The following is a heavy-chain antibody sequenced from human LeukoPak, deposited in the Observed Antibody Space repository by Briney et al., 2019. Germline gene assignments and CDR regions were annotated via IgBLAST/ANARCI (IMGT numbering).Heavy chain of an antibody. CDR2: IKPDGSDK. CDR1: GFSFRSHW. Sequence: GGSLRLSCVGSGFSFRSHWVNWVRQSPGKGLEWVANIKPDGSDKYNVDSARGRFTVSRDNAKNSAFLQMNSLRAEDTAIYYCATISAQTFDIWGQGTLVSVSS. J-gene: IGHJ3*02. V-gene: IGHV3-7*01. CDR3: ATISAQTFDI. D-gene: IGHD5-24*01.